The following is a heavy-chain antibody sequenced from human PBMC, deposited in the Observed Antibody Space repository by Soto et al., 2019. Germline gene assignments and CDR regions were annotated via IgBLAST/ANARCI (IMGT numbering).Heavy chain of an antibody. CDR2: INAGNGNT. Sequence: QVPLVQSGAEVKMPGASVKVSCQASGYTFTNYAIHWVRQAPGQRLEWMGWINAGNGNTKYSQKFQGRVTITRDTSACTAYMELNSLRSEDTAVYYCAGPSVWYFDLWGRGALVTVSS. CDR3: AGPSVWYFDL. CDR1: GYTFTNYA. V-gene: IGHV1-3*01. J-gene: IGHJ2*01.